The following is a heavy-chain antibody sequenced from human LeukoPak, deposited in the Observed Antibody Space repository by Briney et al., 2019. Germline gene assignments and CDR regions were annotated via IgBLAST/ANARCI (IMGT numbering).Heavy chain of an antibody. V-gene: IGHV3-73*01. D-gene: IGHD3-22*01. J-gene: IGHJ4*02. CDR3: TSPDRRYEGDGYLNSSPDY. CDR1: GFIFSGSA. CDR2: IRSKSNNYAT. Sequence: GGPLKLSCAAFGFIFSGSALHWVRQASGKGLEWVGRIRSKSNNYATAYAASVKGRFTISRDDSKNTAYLQMNSLKTEDTAVYYCTSPDRRYEGDGYLNSSPDYWGQGTLVTVSS.